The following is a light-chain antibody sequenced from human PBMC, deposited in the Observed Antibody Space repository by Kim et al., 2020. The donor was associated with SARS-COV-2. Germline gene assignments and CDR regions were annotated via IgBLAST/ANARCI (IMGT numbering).Light chain of an antibody. V-gene: IGLV2-23*02. CDR2: EVN. Sequence: GQSITIACTGTSSDVGSYDLVSWYQHHPGKAPKLIIYEVNKRPAGVSNRFSGSKSGNTASLTISGLQADDETDYYCYSYAGGNTYVFGTGTKVTVL. CDR1: SSDVGSYDL. J-gene: IGLJ1*01. CDR3: YSYAGGNTYV.